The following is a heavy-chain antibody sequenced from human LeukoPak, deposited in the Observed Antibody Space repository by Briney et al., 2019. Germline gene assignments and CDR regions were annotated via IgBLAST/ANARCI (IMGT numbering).Heavy chain of an antibody. CDR1: GGSISSYY. CDR3: ASSSYYYWFDY. V-gene: IGHV4-59*08. Sequence: PSETLSLTCTVSGGSISSYYWSWIRQPPGKGLEWIGYIFYSGSTNYNPSLKSRVTISVDTSKNQFSLKLSSVTAADTAVYYCASSSYYYWFDYWGQGTLVTVSS. J-gene: IGHJ4*02. D-gene: IGHD3-22*01. CDR2: IFYSGST.